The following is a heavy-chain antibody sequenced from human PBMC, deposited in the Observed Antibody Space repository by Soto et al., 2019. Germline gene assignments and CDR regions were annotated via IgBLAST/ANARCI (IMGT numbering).Heavy chain of an antibody. Sequence: EVQLVESGGGLVQPGGSLRLSCAASGFTFSSYEMNWVRQAPGKGLEWVSYISSSGSTIYYADSVKGRFTISRDNAKNSLYLQMNSLIAEDTAVYYCARDSHNEKLRFLEWLPPYYYGMDVWGQGTTVTVSS. CDR2: ISSSGSTI. CDR1: GFTFSSYE. V-gene: IGHV3-48*03. J-gene: IGHJ6*02. D-gene: IGHD3-3*01. CDR3: ARDSHNEKLRFLEWLPPYYYGMDV.